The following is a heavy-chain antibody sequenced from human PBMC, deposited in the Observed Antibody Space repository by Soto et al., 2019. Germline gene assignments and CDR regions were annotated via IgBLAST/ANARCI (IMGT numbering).Heavy chain of an antibody. CDR3: PREGYGWGDY. D-gene: IGHD5-18*01. Sequence: EVQLVESGGNLVQPGGSLRLSCAASGFNFRGHNMNWVRQSPGKGLEWVAHITSGATNLYYADSVKGRFTISRNDATNSLFLQMNSLRDDDTAVYYCPREGYGWGDYWGQGTRVTVSS. CDR1: GFNFRGHN. V-gene: IGHV3-48*02. J-gene: IGHJ4*02. CDR2: ITSGATNL.